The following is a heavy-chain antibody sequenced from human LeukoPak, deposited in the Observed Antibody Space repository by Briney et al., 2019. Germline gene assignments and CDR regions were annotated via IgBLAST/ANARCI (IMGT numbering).Heavy chain of an antibody. CDR3: ARGSVRGDYYYYYMDV. V-gene: IGHV3-48*03. CDR2: ISSSGSTI. CDR1: GFTFSSYE. Sequence: GGSLRLSCAASGFTFSSYEMNWVRQAPGKGLEWVSYISSSGSTIYYADSVKGRFTISRDNAKNSLYLQMNSLRAEDTAVYYCARGSVRGDYYYYYMDVWGKGTTVTISS. D-gene: IGHD3-10*01. J-gene: IGHJ6*03.